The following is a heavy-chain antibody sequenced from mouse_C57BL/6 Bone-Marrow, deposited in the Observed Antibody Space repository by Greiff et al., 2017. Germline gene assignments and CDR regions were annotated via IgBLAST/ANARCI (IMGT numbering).Heavy chain of an antibody. CDR3: ARSRTTVVATRYAMDD. J-gene: IGHJ4*01. D-gene: IGHD1-1*01. Sequence: VQLKQSGPELVKPGASVKISCKASGYSFTGYYMNWVKQSPEKSLEWIGEINPSTGGTTYNQKFKAKATLTVDKSSSTAYMQLKSLTSEDSAVYYCARSRTTVVATRYAMDDWGQGTSVTVSS. V-gene: IGHV1-42*01. CDR2: INPSTGGT. CDR1: GYSFTGYY.